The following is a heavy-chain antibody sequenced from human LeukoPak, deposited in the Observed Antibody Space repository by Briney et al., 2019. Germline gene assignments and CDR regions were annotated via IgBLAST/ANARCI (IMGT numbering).Heavy chain of an antibody. V-gene: IGHV4-59*08. J-gene: IGHJ4*02. Sequence: SETLSLTCTVSGGXVSNYYCSWIRQPPGKGLEWSGYVYYTGSTNYNPSLKSRVTMFEDKSKNQFSLRLYSVTVADTAVYYCARHFAYSSSSYFDYWGQGSLVTVSS. CDR1: GGXVSNYY. CDR2: VYYTGST. D-gene: IGHD6-6*01. CDR3: ARHFAYSSSSYFDY.